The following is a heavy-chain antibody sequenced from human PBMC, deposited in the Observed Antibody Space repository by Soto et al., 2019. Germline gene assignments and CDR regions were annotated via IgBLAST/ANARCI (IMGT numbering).Heavy chain of an antibody. D-gene: IGHD2-2*01. CDR1: GFTLSSYS. Sequence: GGSLRLSCAASGFTLSSYSMHWVRQAPGKGLEWVSYISGSGGTIYYADSVKGRFTISRDNAKNSLSVQMNSLRDEDTAVYYCARDLTVTRGCTGTTCYYDALEMWGKGTLVT. CDR2: ISGSGGTI. CDR3: ARDLTVTRGCTGTTCYYDALEM. J-gene: IGHJ3*02. V-gene: IGHV3-48*02.